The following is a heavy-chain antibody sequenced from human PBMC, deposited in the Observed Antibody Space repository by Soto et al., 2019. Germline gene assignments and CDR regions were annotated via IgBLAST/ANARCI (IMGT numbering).Heavy chain of an antibody. CDR3: ARLGAAAAIDY. Sequence: EESLKISCKGSGYRFTTYWITWVRQMPGKGLEWMGRIDPSDSYTNYRPSFQGHVIISADKSLSTVYLQWSSLKASDTAIYYCARLGAAAAIDYWGRGTLVTVSS. CDR1: GYRFTTYW. V-gene: IGHV5-10-1*01. CDR2: IDPSDSYT. D-gene: IGHD6-13*01. J-gene: IGHJ4*02.